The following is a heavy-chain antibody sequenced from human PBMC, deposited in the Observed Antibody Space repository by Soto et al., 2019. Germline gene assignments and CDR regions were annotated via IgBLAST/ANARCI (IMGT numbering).Heavy chain of an antibody. CDR1: GFTFSDHY. J-gene: IGHJ4*02. V-gene: IGHV3-72*01. CDR2: TRNKANSYTT. CDR3: APVSGSGSYYFDC. Sequence: EVQLVESGGGLVQPGGSLRLSCAASGFTFSDHYMDWVRQAPGKGLEWVGRTRNKANSYTTEYAASVKGRFTSSRDDSKNSLYLQMNSLTPEGTAVYYCAPVSGSGSYYFDCWGQGTLVTVSS. D-gene: IGHD1-26*01.